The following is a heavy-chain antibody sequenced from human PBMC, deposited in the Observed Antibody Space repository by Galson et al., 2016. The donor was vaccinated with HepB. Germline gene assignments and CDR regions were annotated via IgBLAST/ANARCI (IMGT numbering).Heavy chain of an antibody. J-gene: IGHJ4*02. CDR1: GFSFSSYS. D-gene: IGHD6-13*01. CDR3: ARGRGAASWYEFDH. V-gene: IGHV3-21*06. Sequence: SLRLSCATSGFSFSSYSMNWVRQAPGKGLEWVSSITSVSTYTYYADSVKGRYTISRDNAKDSVSLQMNNLRDQDTAVYYCARGRGAASWYEFDHWGQGTLVTVSS. CDR2: ITSVSTYT.